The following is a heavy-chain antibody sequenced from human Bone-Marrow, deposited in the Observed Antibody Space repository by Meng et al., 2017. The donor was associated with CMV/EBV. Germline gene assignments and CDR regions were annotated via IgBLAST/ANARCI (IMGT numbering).Heavy chain of an antibody. CDR2: IKQDGSEK. V-gene: IGHV3-7*01. Sequence: GGSLRLSCAASGFTFRSYWMTWVRQAPGKGLEWVANIKQDGSEKYYVDSVKGRFTISRDNAKNSVYLQMNSLRAEDTAVYYCARAGDFWSASDMDDWGQGTLVTVPS. CDR3: ARAGDFWSASDMDD. D-gene: IGHD3-3*01. J-gene: IGHJ4*02. CDR1: GFTFRSYW.